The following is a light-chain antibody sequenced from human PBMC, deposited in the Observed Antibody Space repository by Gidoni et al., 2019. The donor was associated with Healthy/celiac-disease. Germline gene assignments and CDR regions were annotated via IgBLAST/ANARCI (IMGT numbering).Light chain of an antibody. Sequence: ALTQSPGTLSLSPGERATLSCRASQSVSSSYLAWYQQKPGQAPRLLIYGASSRATGIPDRFSGSGSGKDFTLTISRLEPEDFAVYYCQQYGSSPWTFXQXTKVEIK. CDR3: QQYGSSPWT. CDR1: QSVSSSY. J-gene: IGKJ1*01. CDR2: GAS. V-gene: IGKV3-20*01.